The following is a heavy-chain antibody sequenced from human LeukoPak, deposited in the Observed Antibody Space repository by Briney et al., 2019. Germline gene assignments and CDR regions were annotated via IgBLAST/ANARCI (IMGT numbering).Heavy chain of an antibody. D-gene: IGHD6-6*01. V-gene: IGHV4-39*07. CDR3: ATLAARGFDY. Sequence: SETLSLTCTVSGGSISSSSYYWGWIRQPPGKGLEWIGSIYYSGSTYYNPSLKSRVTISVDTSKNQFSLKLSSVTAADTAVYYCATLAARGFDYWGQGTLVTVSS. CDR2: IYYSGST. J-gene: IGHJ4*02. CDR1: GGSISSSSYY.